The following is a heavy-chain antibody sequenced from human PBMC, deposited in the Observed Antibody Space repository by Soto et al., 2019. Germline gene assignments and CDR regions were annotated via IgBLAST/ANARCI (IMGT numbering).Heavy chain of an antibody. CDR2: INAGNDNT. D-gene: IGHD3-16*02. Sequence: ASVKVSCKASGYTFTSYAMHWVRQAPGQRLEWMGLINAGNDNTKYSQKFQGRVTITRDTSASTAYMELSSLRSEDTAVYYCARDHGWGSYRYTRNWFDPWGQGTLVTVSS. J-gene: IGHJ5*02. CDR1: GYTFTSYA. CDR3: ARDHGWGSYRYTRNWFDP. V-gene: IGHV1-3*01.